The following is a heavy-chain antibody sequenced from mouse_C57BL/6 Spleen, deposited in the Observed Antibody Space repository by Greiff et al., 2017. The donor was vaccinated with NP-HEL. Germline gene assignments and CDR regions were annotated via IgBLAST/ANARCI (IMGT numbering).Heavy chain of an antibody. Sequence: EVRLVESGGGLVQPGASLKLSCASNEYEFPSYDMSWVRQTPEKRLELVVAINSDGGSTYYPDTMKGRFIISRDNTKKTLYLQMSSLRSEDTALYYCARWGLEGFAYWGQGTLVTVSA. CDR1: EYEFPSYD. J-gene: IGHJ3*01. CDR3: ARWGLEGFAY. CDR2: INSDGGST. D-gene: IGHD2-13*01. V-gene: IGHV5-2*01.